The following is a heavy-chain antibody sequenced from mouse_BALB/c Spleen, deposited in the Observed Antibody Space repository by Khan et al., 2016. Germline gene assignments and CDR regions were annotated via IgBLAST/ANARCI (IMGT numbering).Heavy chain of an antibody. CDR3: AREGYGNYVDY. J-gene: IGHJ2*01. V-gene: IGHV1-39*01. CDR2: IDPYYGRT. D-gene: IGHD2-10*02. Sequence: VQLQQSGPELEKPGASVTISCKASGYSFTGYNMNWVKQSNGKSLEWIGNIDPYYGRTGYHQTFKGKATLTVEKSSSTDYTQLKRLTSEDSAVCYCAREGYGNYVDYWGQGTTRTVSS. CDR1: GYSFTGYN.